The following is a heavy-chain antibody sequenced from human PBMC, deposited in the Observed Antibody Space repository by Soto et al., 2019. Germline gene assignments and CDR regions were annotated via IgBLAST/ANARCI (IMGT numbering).Heavy chain of an antibody. CDR1: GGSFSGYY. V-gene: IGHV4-34*01. CDR2: INHSGST. CDR3: ARGDYDILTDRVNWFDP. D-gene: IGHD3-9*01. Sequence: QVQLQQWGAGLLKPSETLSLTCAVYGGSFSGYYWSWIRQPPGKGLEWIGEINHSGSTNYNPSLKRRVTISVDTSKNQFSLKLSSVTAADTAVYYCARGDYDILTDRVNWFDPWGQGTLVTVSS. J-gene: IGHJ5*02.